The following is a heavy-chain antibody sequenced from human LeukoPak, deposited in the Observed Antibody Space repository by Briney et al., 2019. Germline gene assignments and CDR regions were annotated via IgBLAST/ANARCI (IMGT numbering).Heavy chain of an antibody. CDR1: GGTFSSYA. CDR2: IIPIFGTA. Sequence: SVKVSCKASGGTFSSYAISWVRQAPGQGLEWMGGIIPIFGTANYAQKFQGRVTITTDESTSTAYMELSSLRSEDTAVYYCASIRFGELSYFDYWGQGTLVTVSS. J-gene: IGHJ4*02. V-gene: IGHV1-69*05. D-gene: IGHD3-10*01. CDR3: ASIRFGELSYFDY.